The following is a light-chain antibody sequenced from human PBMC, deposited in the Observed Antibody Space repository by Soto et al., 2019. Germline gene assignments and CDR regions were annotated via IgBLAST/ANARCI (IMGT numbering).Light chain of an antibody. CDR3: CSYAGSSTYVI. Sequence: QSVLTQPASVSGSPGQSITISCTGTSSDVGSYDLVSWYQQRPGEAPTVIIFEANRRPSGVSNRFSGSKSGNTASRTISGLQPDDEADYFCCSYAGSSTYVIFGGGTKVTVL. V-gene: IGLV2-23*01. CDR2: EAN. J-gene: IGLJ2*01. CDR1: SSDVGSYDL.